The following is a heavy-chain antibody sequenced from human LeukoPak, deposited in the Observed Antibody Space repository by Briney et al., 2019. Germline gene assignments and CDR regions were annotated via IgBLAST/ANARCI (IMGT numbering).Heavy chain of an antibody. Sequence: PSQTLSLTCTVSGGSISSGSYYWSWIRQPAGKGLEWIGRIYTSGSTNYNPSLKSRVTISVDTSKNQFSLRLSSATAADTAVYYCAREGVDTAMVTWFDYWGQGTLVTVSS. V-gene: IGHV4-61*02. J-gene: IGHJ5*01. CDR1: GGSISSGSYY. D-gene: IGHD5-18*01. CDR3: AREGVDTAMVTWFDY. CDR2: IYTSGST.